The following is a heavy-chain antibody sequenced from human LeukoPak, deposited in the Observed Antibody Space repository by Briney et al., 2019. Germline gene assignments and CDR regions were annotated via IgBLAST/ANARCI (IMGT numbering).Heavy chain of an antibody. CDR2: IYYSGSS. J-gene: IGHJ3*02. CDR1: GGSISSYY. V-gene: IGHV4-59*01. Sequence: SETLSLTCTVSGGSISSYYWSWIRQPPGKGLEWIGYIYYSGSSNYNPSLKSRVTISVDTSKNQFSLKLSSVTAADTAVYYCARDSEYGGNYDAFDIWGQGTMVTVSS. D-gene: IGHD4-23*01. CDR3: ARDSEYGGNYDAFDI.